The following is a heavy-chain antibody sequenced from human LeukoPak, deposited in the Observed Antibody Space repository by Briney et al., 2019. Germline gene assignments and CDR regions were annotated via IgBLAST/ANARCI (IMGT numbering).Heavy chain of an antibody. CDR2: IKEDGSEK. V-gene: IGHV3-7*04. Sequence: PGGSLRLSCTAAGFTFSSYWMSWVRQAPGRGLEWVADIKEDGSEKYHVDSVKGRFTVSRDNAESSLFLQINSLRAEDAAVYFCGRGSGCHDFWGQGTLVTVSS. CDR3: GRGSGCHDF. CDR1: GFTFSSYW. J-gene: IGHJ4*02. D-gene: IGHD6-19*01.